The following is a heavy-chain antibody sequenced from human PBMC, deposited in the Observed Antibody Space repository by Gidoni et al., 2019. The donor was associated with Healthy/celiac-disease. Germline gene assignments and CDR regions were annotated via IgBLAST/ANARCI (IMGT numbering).Heavy chain of an antibody. CDR2: ISWNSGSI. Sequence: EVQLVESGGGLVQPGRSLRLSCAASGFTFDDYAMHWVRQAPGKGLEWFSGISWNSGSIGYADSVKGRFTISRDNAKNSLYLQMNSLRAEDTALYYCATGGRVWLFGADYWGQGTLVTVSS. D-gene: IGHD3-16*01. J-gene: IGHJ4*02. CDR1: GFTFDDYA. V-gene: IGHV3-9*01. CDR3: ATGGRVWLFGADY.